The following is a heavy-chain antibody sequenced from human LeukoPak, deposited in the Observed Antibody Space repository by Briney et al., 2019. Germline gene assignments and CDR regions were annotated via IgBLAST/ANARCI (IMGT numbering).Heavy chain of an antibody. Sequence: ASVKVSCKASGYTFTGYYMHWVRQAPGQGLEWMGRINPNSGGTNYAQKFQGRVTMTRDTSISTAYMELSRLRSDDKAVYYCARGPLWFGEMFDYWGQGTLVTVSS. J-gene: IGHJ4*02. D-gene: IGHD3-10*01. CDR2: INPNSGGT. V-gene: IGHV1-2*06. CDR3: ARGPLWFGEMFDY. CDR1: GYTFTGYY.